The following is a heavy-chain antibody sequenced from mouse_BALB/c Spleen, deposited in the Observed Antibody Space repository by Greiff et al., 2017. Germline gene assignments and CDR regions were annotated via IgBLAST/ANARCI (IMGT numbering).Heavy chain of an antibody. CDR2: IWGDGST. J-gene: IGHJ3*01. Sequence: VQLQESGPGLVAPSQSLSITCTVSGFSLTGYGVNWVRQPPGKGLEWLGMIWGDGSTDYNSALKSRLSISKDNSKSQVFLKMNSLQANDTAIYYCATEGFAYWGQGTLVTVSA. CDR3: ATEGFAY. V-gene: IGHV2-6-7*01. CDR1: GFSLTGYG.